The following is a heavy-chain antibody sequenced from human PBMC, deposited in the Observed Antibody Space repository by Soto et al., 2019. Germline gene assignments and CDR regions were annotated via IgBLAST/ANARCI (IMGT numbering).Heavy chain of an antibody. V-gene: IGHV3-74*01. D-gene: IGHD3-16*02. CDR1: GFTFSSYW. CDR3: ARVITFGGVIVLRYYYGMDV. J-gene: IGHJ6*02. CDR2: INSDGSST. Sequence: GGSLRLSCAASGFTFSSYWMSWVRQAPGKGLVWVSRINSDGSSTSYADSVKGRFTISRDNAKNTLYLQMNSLRAEDTAVYYCARVITFGGVIVLRYYYGMDVWGQGTTVTVSS.